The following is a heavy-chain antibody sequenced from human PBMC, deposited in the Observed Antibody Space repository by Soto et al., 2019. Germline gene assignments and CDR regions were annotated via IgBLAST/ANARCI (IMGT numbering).Heavy chain of an antibody. V-gene: IGHV4-4*02. D-gene: IGHD3-10*01. CDR1: GGSISSSNW. Sequence: QVQLQESGPGLVKPSGTLSLTCAVSGGSISSSNWWSWVRQPPGKGLEWIGEIYHSGSTNYNPSLKSRVTISVDKSKNQFSLKLSSVTPADTAVYYCASEIRIMVRGVIIFWFDPWGQGTLVTVSS. CDR3: ASEIRIMVRGVIIFWFDP. J-gene: IGHJ5*02. CDR2: IYHSGST.